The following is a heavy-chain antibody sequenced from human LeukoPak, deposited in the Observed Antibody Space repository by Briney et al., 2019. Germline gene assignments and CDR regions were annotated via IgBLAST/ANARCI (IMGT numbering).Heavy chain of an antibody. CDR1: GYTFTSYY. CDR3: ARTWNEGNSFDY. Sequence: ASVKVSCKASGYTFTSYYIHWVRQAPGHGLEWIGIINPSGGSTSYAHKFQGRVTMTRDTSTTTVYMQLSSLRSEDTAVYYCARTWNEGNSFDYWGQGTLVTVSS. CDR2: INPSGGST. D-gene: IGHD1-1*01. J-gene: IGHJ4*02. V-gene: IGHV1-46*01.